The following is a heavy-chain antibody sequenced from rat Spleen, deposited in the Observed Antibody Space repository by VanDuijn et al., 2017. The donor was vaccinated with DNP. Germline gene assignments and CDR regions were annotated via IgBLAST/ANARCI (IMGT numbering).Heavy chain of an antibody. CDR1: GFTFSDYA. CDR3: ARLDY. J-gene: IGHJ2*01. Sequence: EVQLVESGGGLVQPGRSLKLSCAASGFTFSDYAMAWVRQAPKKGLEWVATISYDGSRTYYRDSVKGRFTISRDNAKSTLYLQMDSLRSEDTATYYCARLDYWGQGVMVTVSS. V-gene: IGHV5-17*01. CDR2: ISYDGSRT.